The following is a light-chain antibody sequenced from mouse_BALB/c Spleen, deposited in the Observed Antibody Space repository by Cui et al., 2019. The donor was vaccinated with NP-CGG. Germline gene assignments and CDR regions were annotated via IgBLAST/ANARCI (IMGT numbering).Light chain of an antibody. V-gene: IGLV1*01. CDR2: GTN. CDR3: ALWYSNHWV. Sequence: QALVTQESALTPPPGETVTLTCRSSTGAVTTSNYANWVQEKPDHLFTGLIGGTNNRAPGVPARFSGSLIGDKAAFTITGAQTEDEAIYFCALWYSNHWVFGGGTKLTVL. J-gene: IGLJ1*01. CDR1: TGAVTTSNY.